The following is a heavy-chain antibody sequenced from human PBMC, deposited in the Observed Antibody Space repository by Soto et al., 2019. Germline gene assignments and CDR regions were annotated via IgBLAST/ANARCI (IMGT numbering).Heavy chain of an antibody. CDR3: ASLPTAVLKYYYFVMDL. CDR2: FDPEDGEK. D-gene: IGHD1-26*01. V-gene: IGHV1-24*01. CDR1: GYTLTESS. J-gene: IGHJ6*02. Sequence: ASVKVSCKVSGYTLTESSMHWVRQAPGKGVEWMGGFDPEDGEKTSAQNFHCTVTMTEDTSTDTAYIDLSSLRSEYTAVYYSASLPTAVLKYYYFVMDLWGQGTTVTVSS.